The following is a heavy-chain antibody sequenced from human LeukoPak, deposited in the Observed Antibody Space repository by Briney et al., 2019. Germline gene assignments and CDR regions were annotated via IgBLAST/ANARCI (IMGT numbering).Heavy chain of an antibody. Sequence: GGSLRLSCVASGFTFADYGIHWVRQAPGKGLEWVSFIHYDGSNEYYADSVKGRFTVSRDSSKSTVFLQMSSLRPDDTAVYFCAKDWGYYVSGTFPHAFDLWGQGTVLTVSS. CDR1: GFTFADYG. J-gene: IGHJ3*01. V-gene: IGHV3-30*02. CDR3: AKDWGYYVSGTFPHAFDL. D-gene: IGHD3-10*01. CDR2: IHYDGSNE.